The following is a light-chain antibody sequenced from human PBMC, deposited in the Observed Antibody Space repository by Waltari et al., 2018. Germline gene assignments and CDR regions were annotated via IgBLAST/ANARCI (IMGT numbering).Light chain of an antibody. V-gene: IGKV4-1*01. J-gene: IGKJ2*01. CDR2: WAS. CDR3: QQYNTTPRT. Sequence: DIVMTQSPDSLAVSLGERATINCKSSQSVLYNSNHKNYLAWYQHKPGQPPKVLIYWASTRESGVPDRFSGSGSGTDFTLTISSLQAEDVAVYYCQQYNTTPRTFGQGTKPEIK. CDR1: QSVLYNSNHKNY.